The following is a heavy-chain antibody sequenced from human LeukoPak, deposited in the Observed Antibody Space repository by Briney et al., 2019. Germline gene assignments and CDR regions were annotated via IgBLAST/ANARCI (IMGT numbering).Heavy chain of an antibody. Sequence: GGSLRLSCAASGFTFSSYAMGWVRQAPGKGLEWVSAISGSGGSTYYADSVKGRFTISRDNSKNTLYLQMNSLRAEDTAVYYCAKEKAYDSSGPPGYWGQGTLVTVSS. CDR1: GFTFSSYA. CDR2: ISGSGGST. V-gene: IGHV3-23*01. D-gene: IGHD3-22*01. CDR3: AKEKAYDSSGPPGY. J-gene: IGHJ4*02.